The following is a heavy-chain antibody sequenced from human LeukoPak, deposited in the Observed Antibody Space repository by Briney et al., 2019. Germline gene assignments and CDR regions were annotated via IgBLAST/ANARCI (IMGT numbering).Heavy chain of an antibody. CDR3: ARGREYYDILTGYYYFDY. J-gene: IGHJ4*02. CDR2: INAYNGNT. Sequence: ASVKVSFKASGYTFTSYGISWVRQAPGQGLEWMGWINAYNGNTNYAQKLQGRVTMTTDTSTSTAYMELRSLRSDDTAVYYCARGREYYDILTGYYYFDYWGQGTLVTVSS. D-gene: IGHD3-9*01. V-gene: IGHV1-18*04. CDR1: GYTFTSYG.